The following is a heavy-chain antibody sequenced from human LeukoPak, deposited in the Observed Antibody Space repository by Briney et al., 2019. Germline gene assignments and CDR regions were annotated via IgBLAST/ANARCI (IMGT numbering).Heavy chain of an antibody. CDR3: ARVSSGSFDY. V-gene: IGHV3-74*01. CDR2: IKTDGSIA. CDR1: GFTVSNNY. J-gene: IGHJ4*02. D-gene: IGHD6-19*01. Sequence: QTGGSLTLSCAASGFTVSNNYMRWVRQAPGKGLEWVSRIKTDGSIADYADSVKGRFTISRDNAKNTLYLQMNSLRAEDTSVYYCARVSSGSFDYWGQGTLVTVSS.